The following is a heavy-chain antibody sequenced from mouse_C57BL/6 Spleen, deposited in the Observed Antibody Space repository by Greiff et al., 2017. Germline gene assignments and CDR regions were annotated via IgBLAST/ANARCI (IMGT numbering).Heavy chain of an antibody. J-gene: IGHJ3*01. D-gene: IGHD2-4*01. CDR1: GFTFSDYY. CDR2: INYDGSST. Sequence: EVQRVESEGGLVQPGSSMKLSCTASGFTFSDYYMAWVRQVPEKGLEWVANINYDGSSTYYLDSLKSRFIISRDNAKNILYLQMSSLKSEDTATYYCARLGYDYDDWFAYWGQGTLVTVSA. V-gene: IGHV5-16*01. CDR3: ARLGYDYDDWFAY.